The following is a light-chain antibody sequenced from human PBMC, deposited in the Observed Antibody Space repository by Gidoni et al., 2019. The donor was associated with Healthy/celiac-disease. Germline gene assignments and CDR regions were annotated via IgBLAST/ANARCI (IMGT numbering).Light chain of an antibody. V-gene: IGLV3-10*01. J-gene: IGLJ2*01. CDR2: ADS. CDR1: ALPKKY. CDR3: YSSDSSGNHRGV. Sequence: SYEQTQPPSVSVSPGQTARITCPGDALPKKYAYWYQQKSGQDPVLVIYADSQRPSGIPERFSGSSSGTMATLTISGSQVEDEADYYCYSSDSSGNHRGVFGGGTKLTVL.